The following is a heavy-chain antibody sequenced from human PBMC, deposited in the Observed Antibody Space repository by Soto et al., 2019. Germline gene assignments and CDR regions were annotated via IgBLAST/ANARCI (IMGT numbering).Heavy chain of an antibody. Sequence: ASVKVSCKASVYTFTSYAMHWVRQAPGQRLEWMGWINAGNGNTKYSQKFQGRVTITRDTSASTAYMELSSLRSEDTAVYYCAREWPGSSYAFWSGYYTSYWYFDLWGRGTLVTVSS. J-gene: IGHJ2*01. CDR3: AREWPGSSYAFWSGYYTSYWYFDL. D-gene: IGHD3-3*01. CDR2: INAGNGNT. CDR1: VYTFTSYA. V-gene: IGHV1-3*01.